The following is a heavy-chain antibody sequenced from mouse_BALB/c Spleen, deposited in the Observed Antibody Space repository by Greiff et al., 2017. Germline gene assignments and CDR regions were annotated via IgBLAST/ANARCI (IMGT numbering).Heavy chain of an antibody. CDR3: ARYYGNYVGHFDY. Sequence: EVQLQESGPSLVKPSQTLSLTCSVTGDSITSGYWNWIRKFPGNKLEYMGYISYSGSTYYNPSLKSRISITRDTSKNQYYLQLNSVTTEDTATYYCARYYGNYVGHFDYWGQGTTLTVSS. CDR1: GDSITSGY. J-gene: IGHJ2*01. D-gene: IGHD2-1*01. V-gene: IGHV3-8*02. CDR2: ISYSGST.